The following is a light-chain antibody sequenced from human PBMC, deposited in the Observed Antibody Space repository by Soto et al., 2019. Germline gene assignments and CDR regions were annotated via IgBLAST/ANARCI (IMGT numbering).Light chain of an antibody. CDR2: GVS. CDR3: HQYGISPPT. CDR1: QSVSNNY. V-gene: IGKV3-20*01. J-gene: IGKJ1*01. Sequence: EIVLTQSPGTLSLSPGERATLSCRASQSVSNNYLAWYQQKPGQAPRLLISGVSNRATGTPDRFSGSGSGTDFTLTISSLEPEDFAVFYCHQYGISPPTFGPGTKVDI.